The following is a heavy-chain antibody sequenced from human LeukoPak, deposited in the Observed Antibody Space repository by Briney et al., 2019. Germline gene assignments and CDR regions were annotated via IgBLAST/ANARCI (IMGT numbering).Heavy chain of an antibody. CDR2: INPNSGGT. V-gene: IGHV1-2*02. Sequence: GASVKVSCKASGYTFTGYYMHWVRQAPGQGLEWMGWINPNSGGTNYAQKFQGRVTMTRDTSISTAYMELSRLRSDDMAVYYCARPHAHYDSSGYYDYWGQGTLVTVSS. CDR3: ARPHAHYDSSGYYDY. D-gene: IGHD3-22*01. CDR1: GYTFTGYY. J-gene: IGHJ4*02.